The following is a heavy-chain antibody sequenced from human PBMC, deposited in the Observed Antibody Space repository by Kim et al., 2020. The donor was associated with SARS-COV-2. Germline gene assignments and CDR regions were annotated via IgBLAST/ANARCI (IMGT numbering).Heavy chain of an antibody. CDR2: ISYDGSNK. Sequence: GGSLRLSCAASGFTFSSYGMHWVRQAPGKGLEWVAVISYDGSNKYYADSVKGRFTISRDNSKNTLYLQMNSLRAEDTAVYYCAKSAIFGVVITRDYFDYWGQGTLVTVSS. V-gene: IGHV3-30*18. J-gene: IGHJ4*02. CDR1: GFTFSSYG. D-gene: IGHD3-3*01. CDR3: AKSAIFGVVITRDYFDY.